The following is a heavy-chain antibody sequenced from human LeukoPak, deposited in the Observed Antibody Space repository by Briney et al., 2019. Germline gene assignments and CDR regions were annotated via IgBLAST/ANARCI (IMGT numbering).Heavy chain of an antibody. J-gene: IGHJ6*03. CDR3: ARDQRMRAWFGELLRTNYYYYYYMDV. CDR1: GYTFTGYY. Sequence: EASVKVSCKASGYTFTGYYMHWVRQAPGQGLEWMGWINPNSGGTNYAQKFQGRVTMTRDTSISTAYMELSRLRSDDTAVYYCARDQRMRAWFGELLRTNYYYYYYMDVWGKGTTVTISS. CDR2: INPNSGGT. D-gene: IGHD3-10*01. V-gene: IGHV1-2*02.